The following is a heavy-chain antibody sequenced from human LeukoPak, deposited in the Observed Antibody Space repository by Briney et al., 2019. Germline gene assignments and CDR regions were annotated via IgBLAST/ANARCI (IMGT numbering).Heavy chain of an antibody. Sequence: PGESLQISCKGSGSSFTSYWIGWVRQLPGKGLEWMGIIYPGDSDTRYSPSFQGQVTISADKSISTAYLQWSSLKASDTAMYYCARLGDYDFWSGALDYWGQGTLVTVSS. CDR1: GSSFTSYW. J-gene: IGHJ4*02. D-gene: IGHD3-3*01. CDR2: IYPGDSDT. V-gene: IGHV5-51*01. CDR3: ARLGDYDFWSGALDY.